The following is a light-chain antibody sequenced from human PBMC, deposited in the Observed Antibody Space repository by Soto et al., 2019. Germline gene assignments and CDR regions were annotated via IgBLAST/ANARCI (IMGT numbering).Light chain of an antibody. CDR2: EVN. CDR3: NSYGGTNSLKV. J-gene: IGLJ2*01. V-gene: IGLV2-18*02. Sequence: QAVLTQPASVSGSPGQSITISCTGTSSDIGSYNRVSWYQQPPGTAPKLIIYEVNNRPSGVPDRFSGSKSGNTASLTISGLQAEDEADYYCNSYGGTNSLKVFGGGTKLTVL. CDR1: SSDIGSYNR.